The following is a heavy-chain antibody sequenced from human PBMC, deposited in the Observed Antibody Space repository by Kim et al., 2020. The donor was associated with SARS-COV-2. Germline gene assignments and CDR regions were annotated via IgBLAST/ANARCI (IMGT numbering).Heavy chain of an antibody. CDR1: GFTFSSYG. V-gene: IGHV3-30*18. Sequence: LSLTCAASGFTFSSYGMHWVRQAPGKGLEWVAVISYDGSNKYYADSVKGRFTISRDNSKNTLYLQMNSLRAEDTAVYYCAKDMRYYDILTGYLARMD. J-gene: IGHJ6*01. CDR2: ISYDGSNK. CDR3: AKDMRYYDILTGYLARMD. D-gene: IGHD3-9*01.